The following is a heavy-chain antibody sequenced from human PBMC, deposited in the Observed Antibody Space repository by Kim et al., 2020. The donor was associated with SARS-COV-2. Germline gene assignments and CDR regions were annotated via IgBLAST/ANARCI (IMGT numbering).Heavy chain of an antibody. CDR1: GGSISSYY. V-gene: IGHV4-59*01. Sequence: SETLSHTCTVSGGSISSYYWSWIRQPPGKGLEWIGYIYYSGSTNYNPSLKSRVTISVDTSKNQFSLKLSSVTAADTAVYYCARTPLRGDWYFDLWGRGTLVTVSS. D-gene: IGHD3-10*01. CDR3: ARTPLRGDWYFDL. J-gene: IGHJ2*01. CDR2: IYYSGST.